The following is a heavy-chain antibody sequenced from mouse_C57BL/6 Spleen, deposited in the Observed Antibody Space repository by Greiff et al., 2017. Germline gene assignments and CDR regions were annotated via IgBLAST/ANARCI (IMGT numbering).Heavy chain of an antibody. CDR3: ATITTVGWYFDV. Sequence: QVQLQQPGAELVKPGASVKLSCKASGYTFTSYWMHWVKQRPGQGLEWIGMIHPNSGSTNYNEKFKSKATLTVDKSSSTAYMQLSSLTSEDSVVYYCATITTVGWYFDVWGTGTTVTVSS. CDR1: GYTFTSYW. D-gene: IGHD1-1*01. V-gene: IGHV1-64*01. J-gene: IGHJ1*03. CDR2: IHPNSGST.